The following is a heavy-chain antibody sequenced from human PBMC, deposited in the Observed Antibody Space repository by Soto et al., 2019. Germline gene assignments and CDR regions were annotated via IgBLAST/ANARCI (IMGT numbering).Heavy chain of an antibody. CDR2: INWNGATT. D-gene: IGHD3-22*01. CDR3: ARGLEVIEL. V-gene: IGHV3-20*04. J-gene: IGHJ3*01. CDR1: DFTFQNYG. Sequence: EVQLVESGGGVARPGESLRLSCVGSDFTFQNYGMNWVRQFPGKGLEWVCGINWNGATTGCADSVKGRFAVSRDNVKSSIFLQMNSLTPGDTALYYCARGLEVIELWGQGTMVTVSS.